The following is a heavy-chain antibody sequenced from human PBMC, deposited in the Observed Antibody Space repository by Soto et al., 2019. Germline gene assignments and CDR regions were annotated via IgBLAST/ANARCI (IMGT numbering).Heavy chain of an antibody. D-gene: IGHD6-19*01. J-gene: IGHJ5*02. V-gene: IGHV3-33*01. CDR2: IWYDGSNK. Sequence: GGSLRLTCAASGFTFSSYGMHWVRQAPGKGLEWVAVIWYDGSNKYYADSVKGRFTISRDNSKNTLYLQMNSLRAEDTAVYYCARERLSSKNWFDPWGQGTLVTVSS. CDR1: GFTFSSYG. CDR3: ARERLSSKNWFDP.